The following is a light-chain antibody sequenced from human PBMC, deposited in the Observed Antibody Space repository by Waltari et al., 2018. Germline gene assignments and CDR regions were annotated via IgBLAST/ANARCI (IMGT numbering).Light chain of an antibody. CDR1: SSDVGGYNY. CDR3: SSYAGSNNVV. J-gene: IGLJ2*01. CDR2: EVS. Sequence: QSALTQPPYASGSPGQSVTISCTGTSSDVGGYNYVFWYQQHPGKAPKLMIYEVSKRPSGVPDRFSGSKSGNSASLTVSGLQAEDEADYYCSSYAGSNNVVFGGGTKLTVL. V-gene: IGLV2-8*01.